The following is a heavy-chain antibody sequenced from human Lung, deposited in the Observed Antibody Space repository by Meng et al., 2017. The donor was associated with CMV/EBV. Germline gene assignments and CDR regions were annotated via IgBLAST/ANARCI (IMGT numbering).Heavy chain of an antibody. J-gene: IGHJ4*02. Sequence: CAVYGGSFSGYYWSWIRQPPGKGLEWIGEINHSGSTNYNPSLKSRVTISVDTSKNQFSLKLSSVTAADTAVYYCARGGIAARTFDYWGQGTLVTVSS. V-gene: IGHV4-34*01. CDR1: GGSFSGYY. CDR3: ARGGIAARTFDY. D-gene: IGHD6-6*01. CDR2: INHSGST.